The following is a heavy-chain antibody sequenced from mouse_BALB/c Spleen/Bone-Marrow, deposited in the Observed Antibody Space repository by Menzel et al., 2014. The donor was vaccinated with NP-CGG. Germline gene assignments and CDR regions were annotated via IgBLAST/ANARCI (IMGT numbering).Heavy chain of an antibody. CDR1: GFTFTSYW. CDR2: INPSNGGT. J-gene: IGHJ4*01. CDR3: ARDGNHRYAMDY. D-gene: IGHD2-3*01. V-gene: IGHV1S81*02. Sequence: QVQLQQSGAELVKPGASVKLSCMASGFTFTSYWINWVKQRHGQSPEWIGEINPSNGGTNYNEKFKRKATLTEDKSSSTAYEQLSSRTSDDSAVYYCARDGNHRYAMDYWGQGTSVTVS.